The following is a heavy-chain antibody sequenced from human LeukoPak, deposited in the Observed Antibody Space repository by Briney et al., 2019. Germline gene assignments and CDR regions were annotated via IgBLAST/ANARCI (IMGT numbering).Heavy chain of an antibody. CDR3: ARGRNGFFDY. Sequence: GGSLRLSCAASGFTFSTYWMHWVRQAPGKGLVWVSQINSDSGRTRYADSVKGRLTISRDNAKYTVYLQINSLRAEDTAMYYCARGRNGFFDYWGHGTLVTVSS. D-gene: IGHD5-24*01. CDR2: INSDSGRT. V-gene: IGHV3-74*01. CDR1: GFTFSTYW. J-gene: IGHJ4*01.